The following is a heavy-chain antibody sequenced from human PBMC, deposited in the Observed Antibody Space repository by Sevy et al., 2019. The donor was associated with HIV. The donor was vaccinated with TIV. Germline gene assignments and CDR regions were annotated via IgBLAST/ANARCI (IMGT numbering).Heavy chain of an antibody. D-gene: IGHD2-21*01. CDR1: GFDFNHYG. J-gene: IGHJ4*02. CDR2: ISNSGSDQ. CDR3: AKAHIATWWTLDY. Sequence: GGSLRLSCAASGFDFNHYGIYWVRQAPGRGLEWVSFISNSGSDQYYAVSVKGRFTISRHYSNNTVYLEMQSLRSGDTATYFCAKAHIATWWTLDYWGQGTTVTVSS. V-gene: IGHV3-30*18.